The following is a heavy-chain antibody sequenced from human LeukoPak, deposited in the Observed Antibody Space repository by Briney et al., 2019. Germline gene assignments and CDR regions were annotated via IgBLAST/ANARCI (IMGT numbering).Heavy chain of an antibody. Sequence: SQTLSLTCAVSGGSISSGGYSWSWLRQPPGKGLEWIGYIYHSGSTYYNPSLKSRVTISVDRSKNQFSLKLSSVTAADTAVYYCARETGITGTGYFDYWGQGTLVTVSS. CDR3: ARETGITGTGYFDY. J-gene: IGHJ4*02. D-gene: IGHD1-7*01. CDR2: IYHSGST. V-gene: IGHV4-30-2*01. CDR1: GGSISSGGYS.